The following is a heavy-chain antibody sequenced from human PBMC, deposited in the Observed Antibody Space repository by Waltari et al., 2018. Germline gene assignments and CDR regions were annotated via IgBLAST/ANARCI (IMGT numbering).Heavy chain of an antibody. D-gene: IGHD6-6*01. CDR1: GGSISSSSYY. CDR2: IYYSGST. CDR3: ARRTEGYSSSLRYYFDY. J-gene: IGHJ4*02. Sequence: QLQLQESGPGLVKPSETLSLTCTVSGGSISSSSYYWGWIRQPPGKGLEWIGSIYYSGSTDSNPSRKSRVTISVDTSKNQFSLKLSSVTAADTAVYYCARRTEGYSSSLRYYFDYWGQGTLVTVSS. V-gene: IGHV4-39*01.